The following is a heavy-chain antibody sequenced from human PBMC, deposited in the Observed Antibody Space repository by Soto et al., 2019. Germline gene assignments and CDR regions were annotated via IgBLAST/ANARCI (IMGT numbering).Heavy chain of an antibody. V-gene: IGHV3-53*01. D-gene: IGHD1-1*01. J-gene: IGHJ3*01. CDR3: ATWHEREHSFDV. CDR2: LYDVDGS. Sequence: DVQLVESGGGLIQPGESLRLSCAAFGLTISGKKYVAWGRQAPGKGLEWVSALYDVDGSFYADSVTGRFTTSSDSSKTTVYLQMTDLSPDDTAVYYCATWHEREHSFDVLGQGTNVTIS. CDR1: GLTISGKKY.